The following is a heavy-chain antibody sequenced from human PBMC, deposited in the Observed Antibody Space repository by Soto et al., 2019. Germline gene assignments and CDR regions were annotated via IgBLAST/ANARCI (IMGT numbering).Heavy chain of an antibody. CDR3: ARQTGRKWLVRYIDS. V-gene: IGHV5-51*01. CDR2: IYPGDSDT. J-gene: IGHJ4*02. CDR1: GYSFTTYW. Sequence: PGESLKISCKASGYSFTTYWIGWVRQMPGKGLEWMGIIYPGDSDTRYSPSFHGQVTISVDKSISTAYLQWSSLKASDTAMYYCARQTGRKWLVRYIDSWGQGTLVTVSS. D-gene: IGHD6-19*01.